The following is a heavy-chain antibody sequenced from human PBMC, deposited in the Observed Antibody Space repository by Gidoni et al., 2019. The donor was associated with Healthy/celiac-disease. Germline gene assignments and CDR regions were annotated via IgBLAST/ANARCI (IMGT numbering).Heavy chain of an antibody. V-gene: IGHV3-30*18. CDR3: AKVGGFYYGMDV. J-gene: IGHJ6*02. Sequence: VQLVESGGGVVQPGRSLRLSCAASGCTFSSYGMHWVRQAPGKGLEWVAVISYDGSNKSYADSVKGRFTISRDNSKNTLYLQMNSLRAEDTAVYYCAKVGGFYYGMDVWGQGTTVTVSS. CDR2: ISYDGSNK. CDR1: GCTFSSYG. D-gene: IGHD3-10*01.